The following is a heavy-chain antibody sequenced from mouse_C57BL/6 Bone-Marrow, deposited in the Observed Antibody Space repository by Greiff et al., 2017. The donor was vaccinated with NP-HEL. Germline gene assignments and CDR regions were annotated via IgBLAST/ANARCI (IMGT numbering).Heavy chain of an antibody. CDR1: GYTFTSYG. J-gene: IGHJ1*03. CDR3: ARGDYGPFSV. D-gene: IGHD1-1*02. CDR2: IYPRSGNT. V-gene: IGHV1-81*01. Sequence: VQLQESGAELARPGASVKLSCKASGYTFTSYGISWVKQRPGQGLEWIGEIYPRSGNTYYNEKFKGKATLTADKSSSTAYMELRSLTSEDSAVYFCARGDYGPFSVWGTGTTVTVSS.